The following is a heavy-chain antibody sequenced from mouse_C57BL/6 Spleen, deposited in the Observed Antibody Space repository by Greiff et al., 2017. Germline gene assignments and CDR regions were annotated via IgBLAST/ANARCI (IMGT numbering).Heavy chain of an antibody. CDR1: GYTFTDYE. CDR3: TRPNWDGYYAMDY. D-gene: IGHD4-1*01. J-gene: IGHJ4*01. CDR2: IDPETGGT. V-gene: IGHV1-15*01. Sequence: VQLQQSGAELVRPGASVTLSCKASGYTFTDYEMHWVKQTPVHGLEWIGAIDPETGGTAYNQKFKGKAILTADKSSSTAYMELRSLTSEDSAVYYCTRPNWDGYYAMDYWGQGTSVTVSS.